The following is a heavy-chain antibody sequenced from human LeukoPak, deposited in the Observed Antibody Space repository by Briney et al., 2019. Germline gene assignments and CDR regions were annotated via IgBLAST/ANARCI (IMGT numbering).Heavy chain of an antibody. CDR2: IYYSGST. J-gene: IGHJ4*02. Sequence: SETLSLTCTVSGDSISDYYWSWIRQPPGKGLEWIGYIYYSGSTNYDPSLKSRVAISVDTSKRQFSLKLSSVTAADTAVYYCARAGAVMVGIDYWGQGTLVTVPS. CDR3: ARAGAVMVGIDY. V-gene: IGHV4-59*01. CDR1: GDSISDYY. D-gene: IGHD6-19*01.